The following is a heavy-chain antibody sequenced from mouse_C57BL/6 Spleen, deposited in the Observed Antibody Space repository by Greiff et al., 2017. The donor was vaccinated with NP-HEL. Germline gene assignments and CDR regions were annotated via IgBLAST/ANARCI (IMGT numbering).Heavy chain of an antibody. J-gene: IGHJ4*01. D-gene: IGHD1-1*01. CDR1: GYTFTSYW. CDR3: ERRPLYGSSKFDAMDN. V-gene: IGHV1-64*01. CDR2: IHPNSGST. Sequence: QVQLKQPGAELVKPGASVKLSCKASGYTFTSYWMHWVKQRPGQGLEWIGMIHPNSGSTNYNEKFKSKATLTVDKSSSTAYMQLSSLTSEDSAVYYGERRPLYGSSKFDAMDNWCQGTSVTVSS.